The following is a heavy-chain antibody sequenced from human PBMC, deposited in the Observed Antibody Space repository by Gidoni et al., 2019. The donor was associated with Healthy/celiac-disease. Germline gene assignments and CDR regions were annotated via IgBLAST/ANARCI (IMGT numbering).Heavy chain of an antibody. J-gene: IGHJ4*02. V-gene: IGHV3-30*04. D-gene: IGHD3-9*01. CDR2: ISYDGSNE. CDR3: ARGGHILTGYYEDESGGY. CDR1: GFTFSCHS. Sequence: QVQLVESGGCVVQPGRSLRLPCAASGFTFSCHSLHWVRQAPGQGLEWVAVISYDGSNEYYADSVKGRFTISRDNSKNTLYLQMNSLRAEDTAVYYCARGGHILTGYYEDESGGYWGQGTLVTVSS.